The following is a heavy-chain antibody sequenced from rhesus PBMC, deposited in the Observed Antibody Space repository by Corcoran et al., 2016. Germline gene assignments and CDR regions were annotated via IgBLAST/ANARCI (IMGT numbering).Heavy chain of an antibody. CDR2: IYGSGGIN. D-gene: IGHD3-3*01. CDR3: ARYPITGYYPYFDY. CDR1: GYSISSGYY. Sequence: QVQLQESGPGLVKPSETLSLTCAVSGYSISSGYYWGWIRQPPGQGVEWIGSIYGSGGINSLNPSLKSRVTLSVDTSKNQFSLKRSAVTAADTAVYYCARYPITGYYPYFDYWGQGVLVTVSS. J-gene: IGHJ4*01. V-gene: IGHV4S14*01.